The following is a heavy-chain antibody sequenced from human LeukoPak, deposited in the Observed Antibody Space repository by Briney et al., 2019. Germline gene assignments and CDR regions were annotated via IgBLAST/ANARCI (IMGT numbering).Heavy chain of an antibody. J-gene: IGHJ3*02. CDR3: TRDWGVGIVVVPAIHDAFDI. CDR1: GFTFSSYA. CDR2: IRSKAYGGTT. V-gene: IGHV3-49*04. Sequence: GSLRLSCAASGFTFSSYAMSWVRQAPGKGLEWVGFIRSKAYGGTTEYAASVKGRFTISRDDSKSIDYLQMNSLKTEDTAVYYCTRDWGVGIVVVPAIHDAFDIWGQGTMVTVSS. D-gene: IGHD2-2*03.